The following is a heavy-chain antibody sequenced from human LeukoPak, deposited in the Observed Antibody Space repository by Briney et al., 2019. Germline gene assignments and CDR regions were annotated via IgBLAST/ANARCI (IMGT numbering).Heavy chain of an antibody. J-gene: IGHJ4*02. CDR2: ISSSGRNI. D-gene: IGHD2-15*01. CDR1: GFTFSSYE. Sequence: GGSLRLSCAASGFTFSSYEMNWVRQAPGKGLEWVSYISSSGRNIDYADSVKGRFTISRDNAKNSLYLQMNSLRAEDTAVYYCARGYCSGGSCYFDYWGQGTLVTVSS. CDR3: ARGYCSGGSCYFDY. V-gene: IGHV3-48*03.